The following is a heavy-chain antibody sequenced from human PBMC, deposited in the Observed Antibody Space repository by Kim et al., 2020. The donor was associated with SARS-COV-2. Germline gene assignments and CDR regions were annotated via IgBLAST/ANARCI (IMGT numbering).Heavy chain of an antibody. V-gene: IGHV1-3*01. CDR3: ARVISPNPYGMDV. J-gene: IGHJ6*02. Sequence: YSQKFQGRVTITRDTSASTAYMELSSLRSEDTAVYYCARVISPNPYGMDVWGQGTTVTVSS.